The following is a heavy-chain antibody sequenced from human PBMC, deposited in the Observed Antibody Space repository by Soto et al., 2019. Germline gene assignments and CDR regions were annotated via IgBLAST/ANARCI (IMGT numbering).Heavy chain of an antibody. CDR2: ISYDGSDK. CDR3: AKAQALVVITLYYFDY. D-gene: IGHD3-22*01. V-gene: IGHV3-30*18. CDR1: GFTFSAYG. J-gene: IGHJ4*02. Sequence: GSLRLSCAASGFTFSAYGMHWVRQAPGKGLEWVAVISYDGSDKFYADSVKGRFTISRDNSKNTLYLQMNSLRAEDTAVYYCAKAQALVVITLYYFDYWGQGTLVTVSS.